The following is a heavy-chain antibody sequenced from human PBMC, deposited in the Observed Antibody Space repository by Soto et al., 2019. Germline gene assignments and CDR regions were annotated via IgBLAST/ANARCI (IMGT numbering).Heavy chain of an antibody. J-gene: IGHJ4*02. CDR3: ARSSVGGYEYFDY. CDR1: GGSISSYY. D-gene: IGHD5-12*01. V-gene: IGHV4-59*08. Sequence: ASETLSLTCTVSGGSISSYYWSWIRQPPGKGLEWIGYTYYSGSTNYNPSLKSRVTISVDTSKNQFSLKLSSVTAADTAVYYCARSSVGGYEYFDYWGQGTLVTVSS. CDR2: TYYSGST.